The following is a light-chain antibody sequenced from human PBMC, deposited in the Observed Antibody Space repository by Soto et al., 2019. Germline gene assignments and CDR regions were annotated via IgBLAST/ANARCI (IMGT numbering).Light chain of an antibody. CDR2: DAS. J-gene: IGKJ1*01. CDR3: QQYNSYPGT. CDR1: QSIRSW. V-gene: IGKV1-5*01. Sequence: DIQMPQSPSTLSASVGDRVTITCRASQSIRSWLAWYQQKPGKAPKLLIYDASSLESGVPSRFSGSGSGTEFTLTINSLHPDDFATYYCQQYNSYPGTFGQGMKVAIK.